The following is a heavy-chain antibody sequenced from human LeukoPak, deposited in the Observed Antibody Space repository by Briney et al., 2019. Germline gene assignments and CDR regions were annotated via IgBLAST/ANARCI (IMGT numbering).Heavy chain of an antibody. Sequence: PGGSLRLSCAASGFTFSSYWMHWVRQAPGKGLVWLSRIKNDGSITSYADSVKGRFTISRDNAKNTLYLQMNSLRVEDTAVYYCTKSDWFDPWGQGTLVTVSS. CDR3: TKSDWFDP. V-gene: IGHV3-74*01. J-gene: IGHJ5*02. CDR1: GFTFSSYW. CDR2: IKNDGSIT. D-gene: IGHD3-3*01.